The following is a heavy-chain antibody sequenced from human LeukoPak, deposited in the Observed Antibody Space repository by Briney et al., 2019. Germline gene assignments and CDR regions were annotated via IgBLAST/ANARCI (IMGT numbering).Heavy chain of an antibody. D-gene: IGHD4-17*01. CDR1: GGSISSYY. V-gene: IGHV4-4*07. Sequence: SETLSLTCTVSGGSISSYYWTWIRQPAGKGLEWIGHIYTSGSTKYNPSLKSRVTISLGTSKNQFSLRLSSVTAADTAVYYCARSRGTVTTGSYYFDSWGQGTLATVSS. CDR3: ARSRGTVTTGSYYFDS. CDR2: IYTSGST. J-gene: IGHJ4*02.